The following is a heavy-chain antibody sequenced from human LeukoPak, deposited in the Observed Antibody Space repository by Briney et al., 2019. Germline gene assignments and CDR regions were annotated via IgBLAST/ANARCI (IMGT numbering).Heavy chain of an antibody. CDR2: MNPNSGNT. CDR1: GYTFTSYD. CDR3: AQSSGYSVDAFDI. J-gene: IGHJ3*02. D-gene: IGHD3-22*01. Sequence: ASVKVSCKASGYTFTSYDINWVRQATGQGLEWMGWMNPNSGNTGYAQKFQGRVTMTRNTSISTAYMELSSLRSEDTAVYYCAQSSGYSVDAFDIWGQGTMVTVSS. V-gene: IGHV1-8*01.